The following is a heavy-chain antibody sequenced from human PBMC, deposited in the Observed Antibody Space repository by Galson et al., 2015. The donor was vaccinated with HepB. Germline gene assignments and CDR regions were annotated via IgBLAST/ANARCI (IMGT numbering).Heavy chain of an antibody. CDR1: GYPFDDFG. V-gene: IGHV1-18*04. J-gene: IGHJ4*02. Sequence: SVKVSCKASGYPFDDFGVTWVRQAPGQGLEWLGWIAAFTGDTNYAQKVQDRITITADAPTRTVYMELDDLRPDDTGVYFCARLRFGEVINPHSYFDSWGQGTLVTVSS. CDR3: ARLRFGEVINPHSYFDS. D-gene: IGHD3-16*01. CDR2: IAAFTGDT.